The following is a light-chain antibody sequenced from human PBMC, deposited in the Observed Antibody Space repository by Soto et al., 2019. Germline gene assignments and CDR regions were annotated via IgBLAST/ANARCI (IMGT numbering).Light chain of an antibody. Sequence: EIVLTQSPATLSLSPGETAILSCRASQSVSSYLVWYQQKPGQAPRLLIYDASNRATGIPVRFSGSGSGTDFTLTISRLEPEDFAVYYCQQRSNWPLTFGPGTKVDIK. J-gene: IGKJ3*01. CDR3: QQRSNWPLT. CDR2: DAS. V-gene: IGKV3-11*01. CDR1: QSVSSY.